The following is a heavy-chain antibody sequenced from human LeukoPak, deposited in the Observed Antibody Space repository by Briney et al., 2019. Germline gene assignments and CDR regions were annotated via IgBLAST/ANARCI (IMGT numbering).Heavy chain of an antibody. Sequence: SETLSLTCAVYGGSFSGYYWSWTRQPPGKGLEWIGEINHSGSTNYNPSLKSRVTISVDTSKNQFSLKLSSVTAADTAVYYCARGVGSSSSLSWFDPWGQGTLVTVSS. CDR2: INHSGST. CDR3: ARGVGSSSSLSWFDP. CDR1: GGSFSGYY. V-gene: IGHV4-34*01. D-gene: IGHD6-6*01. J-gene: IGHJ5*02.